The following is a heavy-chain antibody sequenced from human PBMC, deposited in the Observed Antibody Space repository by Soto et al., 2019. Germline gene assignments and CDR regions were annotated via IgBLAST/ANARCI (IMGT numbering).Heavy chain of an antibody. Sequence: ASVKVSCKASGYTFTSYAMHWVRQAPGQRLEWMGWINAGNGNTKYSQKFQGRFTITRDTSESTVFMELSSLRSEDTAVYYCTRGRENYSYFDYWGQGIVVTVSS. V-gene: IGHV1-3*01. CDR3: TRGRENYSYFDY. J-gene: IGHJ4*02. CDR1: GYTFTSYA. D-gene: IGHD1-26*01. CDR2: INAGNGNT.